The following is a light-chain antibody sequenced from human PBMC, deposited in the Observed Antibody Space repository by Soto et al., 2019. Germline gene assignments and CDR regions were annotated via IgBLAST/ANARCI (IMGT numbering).Light chain of an antibody. J-gene: IGLJ2*01. CDR1: SPNIGNNY. CDR3: ATWDGSLPGEV. CDR2: DNN. Sequence: QSVLTQSPSVSAAHGRTVTIPASGSSPNIGNNYVSWYQQLPGTAPKLFIYDNNKRPSGIPDRFSGSKSGTSGTLDITGLQTGDEADYYCATWDGSLPGEVFGGGTKLTVL. V-gene: IGLV1-51*01.